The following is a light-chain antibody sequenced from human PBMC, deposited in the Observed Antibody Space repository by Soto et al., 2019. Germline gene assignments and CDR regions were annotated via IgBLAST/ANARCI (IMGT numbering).Light chain of an antibody. CDR1: QSVSSSY. CDR3: QQYGDSSLYT. J-gene: IGKJ2*01. CDR2: GAS. V-gene: IGKV3-20*01. Sequence: EIVLTQSPGTLSLSPGERATLSCRASQSVSSSYLGWYQQKPGQAPRLLIYGASSRATGIPDRFSGSGSGTDFTLTISRLEPEDFAVYYCQQYGDSSLYTFGQGTKLEIK.